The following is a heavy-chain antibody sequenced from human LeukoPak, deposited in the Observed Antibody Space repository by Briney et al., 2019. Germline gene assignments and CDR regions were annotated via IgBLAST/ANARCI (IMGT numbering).Heavy chain of an antibody. CDR3: AKAFYDSSGFTLDY. D-gene: IGHD3-22*01. J-gene: IGHJ4*02. CDR2: ISGSGGST. V-gene: IGHV3-23*01. CDR1: GFTFSSYA. Sequence: GGSLRLSCAASGFTFSSYAMSWVRQAPGEGLEWVSAISGSGGSTYYADSVKGRFTISRDNSKNTLCLQMNSLRDEDTAVYYCAKAFYDSSGFTLDYWGQGTLVTVSS.